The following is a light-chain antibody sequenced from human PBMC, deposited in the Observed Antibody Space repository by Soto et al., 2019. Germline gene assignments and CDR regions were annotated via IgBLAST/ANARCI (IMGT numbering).Light chain of an antibody. CDR3: MHASQPFA. J-gene: IGKJ3*01. V-gene: IGKV2-24*01. CDR1: QSLVHSDGNTY. Sequence: DIVITQTPLSSPVTLGQPASISCRSSQSLVHSDGNTYLSWLHQRPGQPPRLLIDKVSNRLSGVPDRFSGSGAGADFTLKISRVEDEDVGLYYCMHASQPFAFGPGTTVDIK. CDR2: KVS.